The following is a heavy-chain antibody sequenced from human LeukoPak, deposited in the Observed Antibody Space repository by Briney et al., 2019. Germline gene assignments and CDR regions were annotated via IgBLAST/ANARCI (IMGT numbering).Heavy chain of an antibody. Sequence: GGSLRLSCAASAFTFSNYWMNWVRQGPGKGLEWVANTNEDGSEKYYVDSVKGRFTVSRDNAKNSLYLEMNSLRVDDTAMYYCTRGRLRSWGQGTLVTVSS. J-gene: IGHJ5*02. CDR1: AFTFSNYW. CDR2: TNEDGSEK. V-gene: IGHV3-7*03. CDR3: TRGRLRS.